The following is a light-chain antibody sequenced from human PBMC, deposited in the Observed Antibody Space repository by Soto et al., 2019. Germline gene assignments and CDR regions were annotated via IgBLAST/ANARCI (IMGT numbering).Light chain of an antibody. V-gene: IGKV3-20*01. CDR2: GAS. Sequence: EIVLTQSPGTLSLSPGARATLSCRASQSVSSSYLAWYQQKPGQAPRLLIYGASSRPTGIPDRFSGSGSGTDFTLTISRVEPEDFAVYYCQQYGSSLIYTFGQGTKLEIK. CDR3: QQYGSSLIYT. CDR1: QSVSSSY. J-gene: IGKJ2*01.